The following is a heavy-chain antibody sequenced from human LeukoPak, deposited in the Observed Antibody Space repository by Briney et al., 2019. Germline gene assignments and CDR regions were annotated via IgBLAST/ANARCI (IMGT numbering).Heavy chain of an antibody. D-gene: IGHD3-3*01. Sequence: ASVKVSCKASGYTFTSYYMHWVRQAPGQGLEWMGIINPSGGSTSYAQKFQGRVTMTRDMSTSTVYMELSSLRSEDTAVYYCARGLHTIFGVRGYFDYWGQGTPVIVSS. CDR2: INPSGGST. CDR1: GYTFTSYY. J-gene: IGHJ4*02. V-gene: IGHV1-46*01. CDR3: ARGLHTIFGVRGYFDY.